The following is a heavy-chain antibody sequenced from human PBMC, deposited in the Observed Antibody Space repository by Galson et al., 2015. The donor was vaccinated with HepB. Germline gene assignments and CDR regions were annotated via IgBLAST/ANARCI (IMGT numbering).Heavy chain of an antibody. CDR1: GFIVSTNY. V-gene: IGHV3-53*01. D-gene: IGHD3-9*01. Sequence: SLRLSCAASGFIVSTNYMSWVRQAPGKGLEWVSVIYSGGRTYYADSVKGRFTNSRDNSKNTLYLQMNSLRAEDTAVYYCARETQFRYFDWFIDYWGQGTLVSVSS. CDR2: IYSGGRT. J-gene: IGHJ4*02. CDR3: ARETQFRYFDWFIDY.